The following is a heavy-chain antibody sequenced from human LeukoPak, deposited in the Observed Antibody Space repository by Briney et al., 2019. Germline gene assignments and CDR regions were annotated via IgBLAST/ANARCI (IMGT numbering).Heavy chain of an antibody. V-gene: IGHV4-4*07. CDR3: ARAKGLTMVRGAPRSKEYYYMDV. Sequence: SETLSLTCTVSGGSISSYYWSWIRQPAGKGLEWIGRIYTSGSTNYNPSLKSRVTMSVDTSKNQFSLKLSSVTAADTAVYYCARAKGLTMVRGAPRSKEYYYMDVWGKGTTVTVSS. J-gene: IGHJ6*03. CDR1: GGSISSYY. CDR2: IYTSGST. D-gene: IGHD3-10*01.